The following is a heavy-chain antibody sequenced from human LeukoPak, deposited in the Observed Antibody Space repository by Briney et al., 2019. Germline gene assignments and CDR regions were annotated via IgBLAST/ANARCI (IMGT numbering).Heavy chain of an antibody. D-gene: IGHD3-10*01. CDR2: IYYSGST. V-gene: IGHV4-59*01. CDR3: ARDRAARGLKGYYFDY. J-gene: IGHJ4*02. Sequence: SETLSLTCTVSGGSISSYYWSWIRQPPGKGLEWIGYIYYSGSTNYNPSLKSRVAISVDRSKNQFSLKLSSVTAADTALYYCARDRAARGLKGYYFDYWGQGTLVTVSS. CDR1: GGSISSYY.